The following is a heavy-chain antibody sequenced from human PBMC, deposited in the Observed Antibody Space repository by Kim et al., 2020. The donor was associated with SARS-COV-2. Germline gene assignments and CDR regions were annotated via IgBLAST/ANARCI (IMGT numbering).Heavy chain of an antibody. D-gene: IGHD3-10*01. Sequence: YGDSGRGRFPISRDHAKNSLYLEMNSLGSDDTAVYYCAGERVTWGFGQPDFWGQGTLVTVSS. V-gene: IGHV3-48*01. CDR3: AGERVTWGFGQPDF. J-gene: IGHJ4*02.